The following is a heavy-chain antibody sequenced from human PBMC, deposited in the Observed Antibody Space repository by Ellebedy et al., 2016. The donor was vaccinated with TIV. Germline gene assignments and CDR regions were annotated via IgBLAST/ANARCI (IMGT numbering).Heavy chain of an antibody. CDR1: GYTFSNYG. D-gene: IGHD1-14*01. CDR2: ISPHTGNT. V-gene: IGHV1-18*04. CDR3: ARRNYFFDS. Sequence: AASVTVSCKASGYTFSNYGVTWVRRAPGQGLEWMGWISPHTGNTNYAQKLQGRVTMTTDTSTSTAYMELRSLRSDDTAVYYCARRNYFFDSWGQGTLVTVSS. J-gene: IGHJ4*02.